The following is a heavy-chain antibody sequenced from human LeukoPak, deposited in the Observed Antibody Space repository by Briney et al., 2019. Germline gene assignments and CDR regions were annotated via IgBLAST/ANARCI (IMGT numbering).Heavy chain of an antibody. CDR2: INHSGST. V-gene: IGHV4-34*01. CDR3: ARGPPRYCGSTSCYEFDY. D-gene: IGHD2-2*01. Sequence: SETLSLTCAVYGGSFSGYYWSWIRQPPGKGLEWIGEINHSGSTNYNPSLKSRVTISVDTSKNQFSLKLSSVTAADTAVYYCARGPPRYCGSTSCYEFDYWGQGTLVTVSS. J-gene: IGHJ4*02. CDR1: GGSFSGYY.